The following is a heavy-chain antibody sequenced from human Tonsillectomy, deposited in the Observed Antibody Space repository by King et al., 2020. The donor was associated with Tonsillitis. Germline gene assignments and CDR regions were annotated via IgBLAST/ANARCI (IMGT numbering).Heavy chain of an antibody. J-gene: IGHJ6*02. CDR1: GYTFTGYY. CDR2: INPNSGGT. Sequence: QLVQSGAEVKKPGASVKVSCKASGYTFTGYYMHWVRQAPGHGLEWMGWINPNSGGTNYAQKFQGRVTMTRDTSISTANMELSRLTSDDTAVYYCARGFSYGLQEDYYYYGMDVWGQGTTVTVSS. CDR3: ARGFSYGLQEDYYYYGMDV. V-gene: IGHV1-2*02. D-gene: IGHD5-18*01.